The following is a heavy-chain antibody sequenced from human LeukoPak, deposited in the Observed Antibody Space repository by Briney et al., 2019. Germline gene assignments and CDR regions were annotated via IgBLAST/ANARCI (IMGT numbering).Heavy chain of an antibody. CDR2: ISYDGSNK. V-gene: IGHV3-30*03. J-gene: IGHJ4*02. CDR3: ATGPIVGATSFLDY. D-gene: IGHD1-26*01. Sequence: PGGSLRLSCAASGFTFSSYGMHWVRQAPGKGLEWVAVISYDGSNKYYADSVKGRFTISRDNSKNTLYLQMNRLRAEDTAVYYCATGPIVGATSFLDYWGRGTLVTVSS. CDR1: GFTFSSYG.